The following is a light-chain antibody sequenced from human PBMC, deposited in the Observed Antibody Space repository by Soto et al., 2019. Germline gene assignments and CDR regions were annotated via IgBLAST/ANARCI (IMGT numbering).Light chain of an antibody. CDR1: QSVGLS. CDR3: QQRTSWPLWP. Sequence: EVVLTQSPATLSLSKGGRATLSCRASQSVGLSLAWYQQKPGQAPRLLIYDASERASGIPARFSGSGSGTDFTLTISSLEPEDFAVYYCQQRTSWPLWPFGQVTIVDI. CDR2: DAS. V-gene: IGKV3-11*01. J-gene: IGKJ1*01.